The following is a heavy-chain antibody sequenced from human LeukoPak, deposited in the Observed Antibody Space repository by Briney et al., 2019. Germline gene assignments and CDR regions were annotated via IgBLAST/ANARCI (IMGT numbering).Heavy chain of an antibody. CDR2: MNPNSGNT. CDR3: ARGRGIAVAGPVRY. D-gene: IGHD6-19*01. V-gene: IGHV1-8*01. CDR1: GYTFTSYD. Sequence: GASVKVSCKASGYTFTSYDINWVRQVTGQGLEWMGWMNPNSGNTGYAQKFQGRVTMTRNTSISTAYMELSSLRSEDTAVYYCARGRGIAVAGPVRYWGQGTLVTVSS. J-gene: IGHJ4*02.